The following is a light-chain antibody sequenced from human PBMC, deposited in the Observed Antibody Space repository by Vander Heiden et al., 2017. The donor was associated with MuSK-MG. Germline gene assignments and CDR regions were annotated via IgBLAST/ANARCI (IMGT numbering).Light chain of an antibody. J-gene: IGLJ2*01. CDR3: QVWDRDSDHVV. Sequence: SYVLTHPPSVSVAPGKTATITCGGDKIGTTNVNWYQQKPAQAPVLVIDYDTDRPSGIPERFSGSKSANTATLSISGVEVGDEADYYCQVWDRDSDHVVFGGGTKLTVL. CDR1: KIGTTN. CDR2: YDT. V-gene: IGLV3-21*04.